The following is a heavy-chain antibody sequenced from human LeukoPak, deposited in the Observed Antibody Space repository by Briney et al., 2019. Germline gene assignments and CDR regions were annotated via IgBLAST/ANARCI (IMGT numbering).Heavy chain of an antibody. Sequence: SETLSLTCAVYGGSFSGYYWSWIRQPPGKGLEWIGEINHSGSTNYNPSLKSRVTISVDTSKNQFSLKLSSVTAADTAVYYCARGWNVLLWFGEPHDYWVQGTLVTVSS. CDR2: INHSGST. V-gene: IGHV4-34*01. CDR3: ARGWNVLLWFGEPHDY. J-gene: IGHJ4*02. CDR1: GGSFSGYY. D-gene: IGHD3-10*01.